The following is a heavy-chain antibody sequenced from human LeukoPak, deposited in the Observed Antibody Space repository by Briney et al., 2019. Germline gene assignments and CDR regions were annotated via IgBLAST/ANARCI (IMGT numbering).Heavy chain of an antibody. V-gene: IGHV3-11*04. CDR3: ARDRRLRCSSTSCYLYYMDV. CDR2: ISSSGSTI. D-gene: IGHD2-2*01. J-gene: IGHJ6*03. Sequence: GGSLRLSCAASGFTFSDYYMSWIRQAPGKGLEWVSYISSSGSTIYYADSAKGRFTISRDNAKNSLYLQMNSLRAEDTAVYYCARDRRLRCSSTSCYLYYMDVWGKGTTVTVSS. CDR1: GFTFSDYY.